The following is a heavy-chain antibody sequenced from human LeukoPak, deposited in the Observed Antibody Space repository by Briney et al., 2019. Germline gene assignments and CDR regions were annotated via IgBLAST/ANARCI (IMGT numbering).Heavy chain of an antibody. J-gene: IGHJ6*02. D-gene: IGHD3-16*01. V-gene: IGHV3-23*01. CDR2: ISNSGGST. Sequence: GGSLRLSCAASGFTFSSYVMSWVRQAPGKGLEWVSSISNSGGSTYYADSVKGRSTISRDNSKNTLYLQMSNLRAEDTAVYFCARGGGLDVWGQGATVTVSS. CDR1: GFTFSSYV. CDR3: ARGGGLDV.